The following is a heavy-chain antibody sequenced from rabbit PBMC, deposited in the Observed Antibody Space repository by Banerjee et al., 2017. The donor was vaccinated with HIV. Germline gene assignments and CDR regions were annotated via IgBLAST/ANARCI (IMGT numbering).Heavy chain of an antibody. V-gene: IGHV1S40*01. Sequence: QSLEESGGDLVKPGASLTLTCTASGFDFSSNAMCWVRQAPGKGPEWIACIVGASGTTYYASWAKGRFTISKTSSTTVTLQMTSLTAADTATYFCARVIATMTMVTYYYFNLWGQGTLVTVS. CDR3: ARVIATMTMVTYYYFNL. CDR1: GFDFSSNA. D-gene: IGHD2-1*01. CDR2: IVGASGTT. J-gene: IGHJ4*01.